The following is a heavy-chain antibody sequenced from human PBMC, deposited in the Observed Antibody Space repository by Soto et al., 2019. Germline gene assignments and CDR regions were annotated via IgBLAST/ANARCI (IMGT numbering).Heavy chain of an antibody. CDR3: ARGGAGRPDY. Sequence: EVRLVNSGGGLVQPGGSLRLSCAASGFKFSSYGMNWVRQAPGKGLEWVSYISAGSGTTNYANSVRGRFTISRDNARTSLYLQLNSLRDDDTAVYYCARGGAGRPDYWGQGTLVLVSS. J-gene: IGHJ4*02. CDR1: GFKFSSYG. D-gene: IGHD6-13*01. V-gene: IGHV3-48*02. CDR2: ISAGSGTT.